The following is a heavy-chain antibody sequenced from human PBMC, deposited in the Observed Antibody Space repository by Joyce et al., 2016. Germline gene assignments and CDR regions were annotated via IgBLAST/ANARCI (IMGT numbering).Heavy chain of an antibody. CDR2: ISNDGKNK. CDR3: AKDRETSAVLDF. CDR1: GFTFRSYG. V-gene: IGHV3-30*18. Sequence: QAQLVESGGGVVQPGRSLRLSCAVSGFTFRSYGMHWVSQDPGKGLEWVAVISNDGKNKNYADSVKGRFTVSRDNSKKILSLQMNSLRPEDTAVYYCAKDRETSAVLDFWGQGTPVTVSS. D-gene: IGHD6-25*01. J-gene: IGHJ4*02.